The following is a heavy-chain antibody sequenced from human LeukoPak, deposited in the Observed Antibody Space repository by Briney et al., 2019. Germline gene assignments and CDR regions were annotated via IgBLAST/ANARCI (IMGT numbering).Heavy chain of an antibody. CDR2: ISYDGSNK. CDR3: AKDHDRYCSSTSCYPREEYYYYYYGMDV. Sequence: PGGSLRLSCAASGFTFSSYAMHWVRQAPGKGLEWVAVISYDGSNKYYADSVKGRFTISRDNSKNTLYLQMNSLRAEDTAVYYCAKDHDRYCSSTSCYPREEYYYYYYGMDVWGQGTTVTVSS. CDR1: GFTFSSYA. D-gene: IGHD2-2*01. J-gene: IGHJ6*02. V-gene: IGHV3-30-3*01.